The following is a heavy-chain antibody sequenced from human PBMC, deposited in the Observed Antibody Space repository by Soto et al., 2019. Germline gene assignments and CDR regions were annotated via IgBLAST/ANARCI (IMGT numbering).Heavy chain of an antibody. CDR1: GYTFTTYV. V-gene: IGHV1-3*01. Sequence: EASVKVSCKASGYTFTTYVIHWVRQAPGQRLERMGWMNAGNGNTEYSQKLQGRVTMTRNTSTSTAYMKLSSLRSEDTAGNNSTGGGLTVVTQSLYYYYGMDVWGQGTTVTVSS. CDR3: TGGGLTVVTQSLYYYYGMDV. CDR2: MNAGNGNT. D-gene: IGHD2-21*02. J-gene: IGHJ6*02.